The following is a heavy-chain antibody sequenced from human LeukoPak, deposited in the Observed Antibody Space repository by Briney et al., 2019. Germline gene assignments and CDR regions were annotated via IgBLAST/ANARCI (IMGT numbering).Heavy chain of an antibody. D-gene: IGHD3-9*01. CDR2: ISGSGGST. Sequence: PGGSVRLFCAASGFTFSSYAMSWLRQARGKALEWVSAISGSGGSTNYADSEKGRFTISRDNSKNTLYLQMNSLRAEDTAVYYCAKESESSEYVLRYFDWLPLDYWGQGTLVTVSS. J-gene: IGHJ4*02. V-gene: IGHV3-23*01. CDR3: AKESESSEYVLRYFDWLPLDY. CDR1: GFTFSSYA.